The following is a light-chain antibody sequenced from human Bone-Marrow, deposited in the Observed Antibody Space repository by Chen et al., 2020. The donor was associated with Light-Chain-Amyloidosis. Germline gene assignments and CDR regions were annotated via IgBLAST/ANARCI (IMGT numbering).Light chain of an antibody. V-gene: IGLV2-14*01. Sequence: QSALTQPASVSGSPGQSITISCTGTSSDVGGDNHVSWYQQHPDKAPKLMIYEVTNRPSWVPERFSGSKSDNTASLTISGLQSEDEADCVCSSYTITNTLVFGSGTRVTVL. CDR2: EVT. CDR1: SSDVGGDNH. CDR3: SSYTITNTLV. J-gene: IGLJ1*01.